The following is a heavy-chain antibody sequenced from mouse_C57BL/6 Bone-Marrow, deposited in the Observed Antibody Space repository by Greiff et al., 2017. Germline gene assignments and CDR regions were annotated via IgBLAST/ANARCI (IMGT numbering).Heavy chain of an antibody. CDR3: TSPYVRYAIDY. CDR2: IYPGTGGT. J-gene: IGHJ4*01. CDR1: GYAFSSSW. Sequence: QVQLKESGPELVKPGASVKISCKASGYAFSSSWMNWVKQRPGKGLEWVGRIYPGTGGTNYNGTFQGKATLTVDTSSSTAYMQLSSLTSEVLAVYFCTSPYVRYAIDYWGQGTSVTVSS. D-gene: IGHD6-5*01. V-gene: IGHV1-82*01.